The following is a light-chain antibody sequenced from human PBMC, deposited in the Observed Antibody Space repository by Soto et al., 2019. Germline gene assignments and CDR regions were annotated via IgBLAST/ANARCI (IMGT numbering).Light chain of an antibody. J-gene: IGKJ3*01. CDR3: QQYYTTPLT. V-gene: IGKV4-1*01. CDR1: QSVLYSSNNKKY. CDR2: WAS. Sequence: VMTQSPDSLAVSLGERATINCKSSQSVLYSSNNKKYLAWYQQKPGQPPKLLIYWASTRESGVPDRFSGSGSGTDFTLTISSLQAEDVAVYYCQQYYTTPLTFGPGTKVDIK.